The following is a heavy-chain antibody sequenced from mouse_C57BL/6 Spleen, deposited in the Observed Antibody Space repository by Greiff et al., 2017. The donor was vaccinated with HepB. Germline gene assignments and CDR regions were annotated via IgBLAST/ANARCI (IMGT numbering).Heavy chain of an antibody. D-gene: IGHD1-3*01. CDR3: ARGGKVNWYFDV. CDR2: INPNNGGT. CDR1: GYTFTDYY. Sequence: VQLQQSGPELVKPGASVKISCKASGYTFTDYYMNWVKQSHGKSLEWIGDINPNNGGTSYNQKFKGKATLTVDKSSSTAYMELRSLTSEDSAVYYCARGGKVNWYFDVWGTGTTVTVSS. V-gene: IGHV1-26*01. J-gene: IGHJ1*03.